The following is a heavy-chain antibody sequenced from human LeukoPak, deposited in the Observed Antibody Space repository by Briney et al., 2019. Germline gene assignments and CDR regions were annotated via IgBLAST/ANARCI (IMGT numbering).Heavy chain of an antibody. CDR3: ARRRMPGVSGGCCWFDP. V-gene: IGHV4-4*09. CDR1: GGSISSYY. Sequence: SETLSLTCTVSGGSISSYYWSWIRQPPGKGLEWIGYIPTSGSTNYNPSLKSRVPISVDTSKNQFSLNLSSLTPAGTAVYYCARRRMPGVSGGCCWFDPWREGSLVTVSS. D-gene: IGHD3-16*01. J-gene: IGHJ5*02. CDR2: IPTSGST.